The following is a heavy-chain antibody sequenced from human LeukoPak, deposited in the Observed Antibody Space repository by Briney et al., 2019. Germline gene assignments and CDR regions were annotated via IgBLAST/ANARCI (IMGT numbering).Heavy chain of an antibody. J-gene: IGHJ4*02. V-gene: IGHV3-15*01. CDR2: VKSKTHGGTT. CDR1: GFTVSSNY. CDR3: TTERPYFDN. Sequence: GGSLRLSCAASGFTVSSNYMSWVRQAPGKGLEWVGRVKSKTHGGTTAYAAPVKGRFTISRDDSKTTVYLQMNSPKSEDAALYYCTTERPYFDNWGQGTLVTLSS.